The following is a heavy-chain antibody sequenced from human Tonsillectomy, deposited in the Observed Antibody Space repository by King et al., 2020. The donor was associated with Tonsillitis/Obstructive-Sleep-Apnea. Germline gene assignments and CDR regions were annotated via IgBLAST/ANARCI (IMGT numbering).Heavy chain of an antibody. CDR1: GGSISSYY. J-gene: IGHJ6*03. CDR2: IFYSGST. Sequence: QLQESGPGLVKPSETLSLTCTVSGGSISSYYWSWIRQPPGKGLEWIGYIFYSGSTNYNPSLKSRVTISVDTSKNQFSLKLSSVTAADTAVYYCARDHCSSTSCDGNYYYMDVWGKGTTVTVSS. V-gene: IGHV4-59*01. CDR3: ARDHCSSTSCDGNYYYMDV. D-gene: IGHD2-2*01.